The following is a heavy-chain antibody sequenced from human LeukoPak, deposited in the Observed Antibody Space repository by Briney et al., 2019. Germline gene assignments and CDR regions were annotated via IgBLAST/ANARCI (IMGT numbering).Heavy chain of an antibody. V-gene: IGHV1-69*13. Sequence: SVKVSCKASGGTFSNSPITWVRQAPGQGLEWMGVIIPIFPIANYAQKFQGRVTITADESTSTAYMELSSLRTEDTAIYYCARAPNVHYYDTTGFLKGIDAFDIWGQGTMVTVSS. CDR3: ARAPNVHYYDTTGFLKGIDAFDI. D-gene: IGHD3-22*01. CDR2: IIPIFPIA. CDR1: GGTFSNSP. J-gene: IGHJ3*02.